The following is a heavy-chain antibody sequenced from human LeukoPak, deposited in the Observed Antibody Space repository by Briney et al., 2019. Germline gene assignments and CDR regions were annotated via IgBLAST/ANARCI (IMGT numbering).Heavy chain of an antibody. D-gene: IGHD1/OR15-1a*01. CDR2: IYYSGST. J-gene: IGHJ4*02. V-gene: IGHV4-59*01. CDR3: ARRNSGTHTFDY. Sequence: SETLSVSCTVSGGSISSDYWCWIRQPPGKGLEWIGYIYYSGSTNYNPSLKSRVTISVDTSKNQFSLKLSSVTAADTAVYYCARRNSGTHTFDYWGQGTLVTVSS. CDR1: GGSISSDY.